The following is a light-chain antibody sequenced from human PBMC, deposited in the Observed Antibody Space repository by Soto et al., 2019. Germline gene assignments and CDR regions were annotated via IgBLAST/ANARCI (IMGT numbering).Light chain of an antibody. V-gene: IGLV2-14*01. CDR1: SSDVGGYNF. Sequence: QSALTQPASVSGSPGQSITISCTGTSSDVGGYNFVSWYQQHPGKAPKLMIHDVSNRPSGVSNRFSGSKSGNTASLTISGLQAEDEGDYYCSSYTSSSTWVFGGGTKVTVL. CDR3: SSYTSSSTWV. CDR2: DVS. J-gene: IGLJ3*02.